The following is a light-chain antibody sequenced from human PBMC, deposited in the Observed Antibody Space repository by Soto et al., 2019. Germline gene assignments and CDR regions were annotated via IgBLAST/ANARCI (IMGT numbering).Light chain of an antibody. J-gene: IGKJ1*01. CDR3: QQYGSSGT. Sequence: EIVLTQSPGTLSLSPGERATRCCRASQSVSNNYLAWYQQKPCQAPRLLIYGASNRATGIPDRFSGSGSGTDFTLTISRLEPEDFAVYYCQQYGSSGTFGQGTKVDIK. CDR1: QSVSNNY. V-gene: IGKV3-20*01. CDR2: GAS.